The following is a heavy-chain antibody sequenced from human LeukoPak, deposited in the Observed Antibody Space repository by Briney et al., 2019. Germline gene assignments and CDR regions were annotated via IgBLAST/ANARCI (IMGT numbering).Heavy chain of an antibody. CDR3: AKDQAAAGLGAFDY. CDR2: ISGSGGST. Sequence: GGSLRLSCAASGFTFSSYAMTWVRQAPGKGLEWVSAISGSGGSTYYADSVKGRFTISRDNSKNTLYLQMNSLRAEDTAVYYCAKDQAAAGLGAFDYWGQGTLVTVSS. CDR1: GFTFSSYA. D-gene: IGHD6-13*01. V-gene: IGHV3-23*01. J-gene: IGHJ4*02.